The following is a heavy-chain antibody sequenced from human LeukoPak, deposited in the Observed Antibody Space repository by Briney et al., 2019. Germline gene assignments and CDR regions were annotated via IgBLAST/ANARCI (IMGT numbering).Heavy chain of an antibody. J-gene: IGHJ4*02. Sequence: GGSLRLSCAASGFTFDDYAMHWVRQTPGKGLEWVSGISWNSGSIGYADSVKGRFTISRDNAKNSLYLQMNSLRCEDTALYYCVKESGSGYSSSWSPFDYWGQGTLVTVSS. CDR1: GFTFDDYA. D-gene: IGHD6-13*01. V-gene: IGHV3-9*01. CDR3: VKESGSGYSSSWSPFDY. CDR2: ISWNSGSI.